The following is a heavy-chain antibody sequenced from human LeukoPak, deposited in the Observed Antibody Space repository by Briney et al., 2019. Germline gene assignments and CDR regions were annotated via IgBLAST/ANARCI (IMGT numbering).Heavy chain of an antibody. V-gene: IGHV5-51*01. CDR3: ARVPRYCSGGSCRASSFDY. CDR1: GYSFTSYW. D-gene: IGHD2-15*01. CDR2: IYPGDSDT. J-gene: IGHJ4*02. Sequence: GESLQISCKGSGYSFTSYWIGWVRQMPGKGLEWMGIIYPGDSDTRYSPSFQGQVTISADKSISTAYLQWSSLKASDTAMYSCARVPRYCSGGSCRASSFDYWGQGTLVTVSS.